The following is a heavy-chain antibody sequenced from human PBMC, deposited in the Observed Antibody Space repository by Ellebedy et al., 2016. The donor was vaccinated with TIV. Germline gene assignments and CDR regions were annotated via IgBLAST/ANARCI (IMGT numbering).Heavy chain of an antibody. V-gene: IGHV4-30-4*01. CDR1: GGSISSGDYY. CDR3: ASILVVIMGAFDM. Sequence: MPSETLSLTCTVSGGSISSGDYYWSWIRQPPGKGLEWIGYIYYSGSAYYNPSLKSRVTILMDTSRNQFSLKLSSVTAADTAVYSCASILVVIMGAFDMWGQGTMVTVSS. J-gene: IGHJ3*02. CDR2: IYYSGSA. D-gene: IGHD3-22*01.